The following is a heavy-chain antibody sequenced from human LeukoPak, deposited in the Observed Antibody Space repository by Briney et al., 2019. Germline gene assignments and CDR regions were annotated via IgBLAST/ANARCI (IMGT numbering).Heavy chain of an antibody. V-gene: IGHV4-61*01. Sequence: SETLSLTCTVSGGSVSSGSYYWSWIRQPPGKGLEWIWYIYYSGSTNYNPSLKSRVTISVDTSKNQFSLKLSSVTAADTAVYYCARDSSILGNPLDYWGQGTLVTVSS. J-gene: IGHJ4*02. D-gene: IGHD4-23*01. CDR3: ARDSSILGNPLDY. CDR2: IYYSGST. CDR1: GGSVSSGSYY.